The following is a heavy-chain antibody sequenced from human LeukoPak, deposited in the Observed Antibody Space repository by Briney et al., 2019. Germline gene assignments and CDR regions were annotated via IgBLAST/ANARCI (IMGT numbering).Heavy chain of an antibody. CDR3: AKGGTGSSPVRWFDP. D-gene: IGHD1-26*01. CDR2: ISYSGGT. Sequence: SETLSLTCTVSGDSISSSSSYRWDWIRQPPGKGLEWIGSISYSGGTYYNPSLKSRVTISVDMSKNQFSLKLTSVTAADTAVYYCAKGGTGSSPVRWFDPWGQGSLVTVSS. J-gene: IGHJ5*02. V-gene: IGHV4-39*01. CDR1: GDSISSSSSYR.